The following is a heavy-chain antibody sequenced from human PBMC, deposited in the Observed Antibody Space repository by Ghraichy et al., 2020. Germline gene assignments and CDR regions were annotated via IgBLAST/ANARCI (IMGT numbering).Heavy chain of an antibody. CDR2: ISGSGRTT. V-gene: IGHV3-23*01. D-gene: IGHD2-15*01. J-gene: IGHJ5*02. Sequence: GGSLRLSCAASGFTFSSYTMTWVRHAPGKGLEWVSTISGSGRTTYYADSVKGRLTMSRDNSENTLYLQMNSLRTEDAAIYYCAKAWGYCSGGTCPPYNWFDPWGQGTLVTVSS. CDR3: AKAWGYCSGGTCPPYNWFDP. CDR1: GFTFSSYT.